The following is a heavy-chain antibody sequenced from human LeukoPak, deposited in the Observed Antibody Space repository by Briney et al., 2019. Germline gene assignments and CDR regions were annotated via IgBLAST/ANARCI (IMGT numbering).Heavy chain of an antibody. V-gene: IGHV1-69*13. CDR3: ARMGTGEYYDILTGYYRH. CDR1: GGTFSSYA. CDR2: IIPIFGTA. D-gene: IGHD3-9*01. J-gene: IGHJ4*02. Sequence: ASVKVSCKASGGTFSSYAISWVRQAPGQGLEWMGGIIPIFGTANYAQKFQGRVTITADESTSTAYMELSSLRSEDTAVYYCARMGTGEYYDILTGYYRHWGQGTLVTVSS.